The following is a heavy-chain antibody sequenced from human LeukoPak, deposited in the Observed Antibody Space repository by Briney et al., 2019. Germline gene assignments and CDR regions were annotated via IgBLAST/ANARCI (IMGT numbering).Heavy chain of an antibody. Sequence: ASVKVSCKASGYTFTGYYMHWVRQAPGQGLEWMGWINPNSGGTNYAQKFQGRVTMTRDASISTAYMELSRLRSDDTAVYYCARSRIVGATGAYWGQGTLVTVSS. CDR2: INPNSGGT. J-gene: IGHJ4*02. CDR1: GYTFTGYY. V-gene: IGHV1-2*02. D-gene: IGHD1-26*01. CDR3: ARSRIVGATGAY.